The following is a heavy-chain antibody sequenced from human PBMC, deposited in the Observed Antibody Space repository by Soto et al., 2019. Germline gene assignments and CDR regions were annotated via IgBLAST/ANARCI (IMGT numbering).Heavy chain of an antibody. V-gene: IGHV1-24*01. CDR1: GYTLTELS. CDR3: ARQGSIAVAHGAFDI. Sequence: ASVKCSCKVFGYTLTELSMHWLRQARGKGLEWMGVFDPEDGETIYAQKFQGRVTITADESTSTPYMELSSLRSEDTAVYYCARQGSIAVAHGAFDIWGQGTMVTVSS. CDR2: FDPEDGET. J-gene: IGHJ3*02. D-gene: IGHD6-19*01.